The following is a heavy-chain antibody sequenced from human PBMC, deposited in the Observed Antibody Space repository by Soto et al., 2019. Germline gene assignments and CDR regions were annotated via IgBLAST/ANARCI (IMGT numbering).Heavy chain of an antibody. J-gene: IGHJ4*02. CDR1: GVSISSGGYS. Sequence: PSETLSLTCAVSGVSISSGGYSWSWIRQPPGKGLEWIGYIYSGTTHYNPSLKGRVTISMDRSKNQVSLSLKSVTAADTAVYYCAREDSGAFFDFWGQGTLVTVSS. CDR3: AREDSGAFFDF. V-gene: IGHV4-30-2*01. CDR2: IYSGTT. D-gene: IGHD2-15*01.